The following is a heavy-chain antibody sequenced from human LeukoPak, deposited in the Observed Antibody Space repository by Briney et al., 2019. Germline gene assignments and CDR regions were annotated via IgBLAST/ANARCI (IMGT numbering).Heavy chain of an antibody. CDR1: GGSISSSSYY. CDR3: AREDIVVVPAYFDY. CDR2: IYYSGST. D-gene: IGHD2-2*01. V-gene: IGHV4-30-4*08. Sequence: SETLSLTCTVSGGSISSSSYYWGWIRQPPGKGLEWIGYIYYSGSTYYNPSLKSRVTISVDTSKNQFSLKLSSVTAADTAVYYCAREDIVVVPAYFDYWGQGTLVTVSS. J-gene: IGHJ4*02.